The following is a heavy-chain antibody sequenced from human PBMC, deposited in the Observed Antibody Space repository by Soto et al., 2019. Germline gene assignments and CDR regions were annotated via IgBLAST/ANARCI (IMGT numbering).Heavy chain of an antibody. CDR3: ARGGGGYDSSGWSVY. CDR1: GFTFSSYA. CDR2: ISYDGSNK. D-gene: IGHD3-22*01. V-gene: IGHV3-30-3*01. Sequence: QVQLVESGGGVVQPGRSLRLSCAASGFTFSSYAMHWVRQAPGKGLEWVAVISYDGSNKYYADSVKARFTISRDNSKNTLYLQMNSLRAEDTAVYYCARGGGGYDSSGWSVYWGQGTLVTVSS. J-gene: IGHJ4*02.